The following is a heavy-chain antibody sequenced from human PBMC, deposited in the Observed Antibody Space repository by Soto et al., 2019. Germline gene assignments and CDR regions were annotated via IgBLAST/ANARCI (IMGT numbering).Heavy chain of an antibody. CDR1: GGSISSYY. CDR2: IYYSGST. J-gene: IGHJ4*02. V-gene: IGHV4-59*01. CDR3: ARYQIRGGSWQFDY. D-gene: IGHD6-13*01. Sequence: SSETLSLTCTVSGGSISSYYWSWIRQPPGKGLEWIGYIYYSGSTNYNPSLKSRVTISVDTSKNQFSLKLSSVTAADTAVYYCARYQIRGGSWQFDYWGQGTLVTVSS.